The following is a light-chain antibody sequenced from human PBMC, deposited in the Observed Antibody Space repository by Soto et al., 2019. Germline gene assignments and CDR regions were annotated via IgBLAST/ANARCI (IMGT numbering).Light chain of an antibody. CDR1: QSLLHNNGYNY. V-gene: IGKV2-28*01. CDR3: MQALQTPPYL. J-gene: IGKJ2*01. CDR2: LGS. Sequence: ETVMTQSPLSLPVTPGEPASISCRSSQSLLHNNGYNYLDWYLQKPGQSPQLLIYLGSYRASGVPDMFSGSGSGTDFTLKISRVEAEDVGVYYCMQALQTPPYLFGQGTKLEIK.